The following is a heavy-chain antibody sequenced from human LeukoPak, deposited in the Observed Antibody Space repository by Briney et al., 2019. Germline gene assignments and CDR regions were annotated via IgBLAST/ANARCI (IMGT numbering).Heavy chain of an antibody. CDR2: IRYDGSNK. J-gene: IGHJ4*02. CDR1: GFTFSSYG. CDR3: AKDLSYGRGGFDY. V-gene: IGHV3-30*02. D-gene: IGHD5-18*01. Sequence: GGSLRLSCAASGFTFSSYGMHWVRQAPGKGLEWVAFIRYDGSNKYYADSVKSRFTISRDNSKNTLYLQMNSLRAEDTAVYYCAKDLSYGRGGFDYWGQGTLVTVSS.